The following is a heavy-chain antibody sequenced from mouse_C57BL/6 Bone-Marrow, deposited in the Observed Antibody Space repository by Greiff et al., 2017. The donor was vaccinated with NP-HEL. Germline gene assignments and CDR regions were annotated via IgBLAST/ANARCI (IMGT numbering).Heavy chain of an antibody. CDR1: GYTFTSYD. V-gene: IGHV1-85*01. D-gene: IGHD2-2*01. CDR2: IYPRDGST. J-gene: IGHJ2*01. CDR3: ARGGYYGYFDY. Sequence: QVHVKQSGPELVKPGASVKLSCKASGYTFTSYDINWVKQRPGQGLEWIGWIYPRDGSTKYNEKFKGKATLTVDTSSSTAYMELHSLTSEDSAVYFCARGGYYGYFDYWGQGTTLTVSS.